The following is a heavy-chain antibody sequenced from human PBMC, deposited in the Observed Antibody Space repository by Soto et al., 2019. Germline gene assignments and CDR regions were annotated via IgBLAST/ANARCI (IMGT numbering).Heavy chain of an antibody. Sequence: EVQLVESGGGLVQPGESLTLSCAASGFTFSSYWMHWVRQAPGKGLVWVSRIKSDGSGTYYADSVKGRLIISRDNAKKTLDLRMNSLRVEDTAVYFCARGDGERYDGNGYLGRHWGQGTLVTVSS. J-gene: IGHJ4*02. V-gene: IGHV3-74*01. D-gene: IGHD3-22*01. CDR1: GFTFSSYW. CDR2: IKSDGSGT. CDR3: ARGDGERYDGNGYLGRH.